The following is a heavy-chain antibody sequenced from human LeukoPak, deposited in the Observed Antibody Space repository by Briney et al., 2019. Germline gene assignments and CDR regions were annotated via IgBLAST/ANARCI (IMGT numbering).Heavy chain of an antibody. J-gene: IGHJ4*02. CDR3: AREGSYCVGGDCYSFAF. Sequence: ASVRVSCKASGYKFISHYLQWVRQAPGLGPEWMGWMHGGNGNTRYAEKFEGRVTMTRDTSTSTAYMDLSSLTSDDTAVYYCAREGSYCVGGDCYSFAFWGQGTLVTVSS. V-gene: IGHV1-2*02. CDR1: GYKFISHY. D-gene: IGHD2-21*02. CDR2: MHGGNGNT.